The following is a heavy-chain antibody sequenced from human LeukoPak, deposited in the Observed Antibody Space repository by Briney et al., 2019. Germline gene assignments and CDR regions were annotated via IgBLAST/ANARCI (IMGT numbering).Heavy chain of an antibody. V-gene: IGHV3-74*01. CDR2: INSDGSYT. CDR1: GFTFSRYG. CDR3: ASQIVVVVAATGTTRSNDY. J-gene: IGHJ4*02. Sequence: PGTSLRLSCAASGFTFSRYGMHWVRQVPGKGLVWVSRINSDGSYTSYLDSVKGRFTISRDNAKNTLHLQMNSLRAEDTAMYYCASQIVVVVAATGTTRSNDYWGQGTLVTVSS. D-gene: IGHD2-15*01.